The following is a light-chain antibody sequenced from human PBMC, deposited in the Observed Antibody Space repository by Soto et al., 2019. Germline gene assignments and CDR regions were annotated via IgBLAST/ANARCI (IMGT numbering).Light chain of an antibody. CDR2: DVT. CDR1: HNDVGHENF. Sequence: QSVLAQPASVSGSPGQSITISCTGTHNDVGHENFVSWYQQHPDKVPKLIIYDVTRRASGISSRFSASKSGNTAYLAISGLQADDEADYYCGTYRIYTPRFYVVGTGTKVTVL. V-gene: IGLV2-14*03. CDR3: GTYRIYTPRFYV. J-gene: IGLJ1*01.